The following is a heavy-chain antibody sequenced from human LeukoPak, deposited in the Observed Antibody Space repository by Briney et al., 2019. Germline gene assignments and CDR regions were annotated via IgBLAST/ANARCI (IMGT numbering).Heavy chain of an antibody. CDR2: ISAYNGNT. CDR3: ARDILWFGEFSPNNWFDP. D-gene: IGHD3-10*01. Sequence: ASVKVSCKASGYTFTSYGISRVRQAPGQGLEWMGWISAYNGNTNYAQKLQGRVTMTTDTSTSTAYMELRSLRSDDTAVYYCARDILWFGEFSPNNWFDPWGQGTLVTDSS. CDR1: GYTFTSYG. J-gene: IGHJ5*02. V-gene: IGHV1-18*01.